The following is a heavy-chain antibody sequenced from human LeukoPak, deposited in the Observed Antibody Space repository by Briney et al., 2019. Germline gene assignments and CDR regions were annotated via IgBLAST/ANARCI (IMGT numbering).Heavy chain of an antibody. CDR2: ISGSGGST. CDR3: AKSISRPYYMDV. V-gene: IGHV3-23*01. D-gene: IGHD3-3*02. J-gene: IGHJ6*03. CDR1: GFTFSSYA. Sequence: GGSLRLSCAASGFTFSSYAMSWVRQAPGKGLEWVSAISGSGGSTYYADSVKGRFTISRDNSRNTLYLQMNSLRAEDTAVYYCAKSISRPYYMDVWGKGTTVTVSS.